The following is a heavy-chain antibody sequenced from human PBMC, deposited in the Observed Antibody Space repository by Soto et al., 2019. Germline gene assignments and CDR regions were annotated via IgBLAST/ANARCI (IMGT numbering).Heavy chain of an antibody. CDR2: IYPGDSDS. J-gene: IGHJ3*02. V-gene: IGHV5-51*01. D-gene: IGHD5-12*01. CDR1: GYSFPTYW. CDR3: ARSRVSTPRLEDPFDI. Sequence: GEALKISCKGSGYSFPTYWLAWVRQTPGRGLEYMGIIYPGDSDSRYSPAFQGQVTISADKSINTAYLQWTSLKASDTAIYYCARSRVSTPRLEDPFDIWGQGTMVTVS.